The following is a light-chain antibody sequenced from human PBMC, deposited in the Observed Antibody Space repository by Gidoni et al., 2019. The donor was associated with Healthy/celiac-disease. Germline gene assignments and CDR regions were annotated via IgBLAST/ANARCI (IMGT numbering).Light chain of an antibody. J-gene: IGKJ2*01. CDR1: QSVSSN. V-gene: IGKV3-15*01. Sequence: EIVMTQSPATLSVSPGGRATLSCRASQSVSSNLAWYQQKPGQAPRLIIYGASTRATGIPARFSVSGSGTEFTLTISSLQSEDFAVYFCQQYNNWPPRVTFGQGTKLEIK. CDR2: GAS. CDR3: QQYNNWPPRVT.